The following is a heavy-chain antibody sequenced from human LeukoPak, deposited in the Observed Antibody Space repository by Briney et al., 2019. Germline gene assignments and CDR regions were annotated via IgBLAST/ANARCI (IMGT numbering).Heavy chain of an antibody. V-gene: IGHV4-39*01. CDR2: IYYSGST. D-gene: IGHD2-15*01. Sequence: SETLSLTCTVSGGSISSSSYYWGWIRQPPGKGLEWIGSIYYSGSTYYNPSLKSRVTISVDTSKNQFSLKLSSVTAADTAVYFCARRDSLLLFDYWGQGTLVTVSS. J-gene: IGHJ4*02. CDR3: ARRDSLLLFDY. CDR1: GGSISSSSYY.